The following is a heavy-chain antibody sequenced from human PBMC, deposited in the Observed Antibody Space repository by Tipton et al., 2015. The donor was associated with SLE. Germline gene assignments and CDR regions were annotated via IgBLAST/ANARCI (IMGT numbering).Heavy chain of an antibody. CDR3: ARGSGWGDWFDP. CDR1: GYTFTSYG. D-gene: IGHD6-19*01. J-gene: IGHJ5*02. V-gene: IGHV1-2*02. Sequence: QLVQSGAEVKKPGASVKVSCKASGYTFTSYGISWVRQAPGQGLEWMGWINPNSGGTNYAQKFQGRVTMTRDTSISTAYMELSRLRSDDTAVYYCARGSGWGDWFDPWGQGTLVTVSS. CDR2: INPNSGGT.